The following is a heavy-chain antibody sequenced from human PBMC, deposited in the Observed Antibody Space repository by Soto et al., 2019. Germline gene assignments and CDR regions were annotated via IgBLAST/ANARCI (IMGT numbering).Heavy chain of an antibody. V-gene: IGHV4-59*01. J-gene: IGHJ4*02. Sequence: PSETLSLTCTVSGGSISSYYWSWIRQPPGKGLEWIGYIYYSGSTNYNPSLKSRVTISVDTSKNQFSLKLSSVTAADTAVYYCSRLRVRGVTQGPYYFDYWGQGTLVTVSS. CDR2: IYYSGST. CDR1: GGSISSYY. CDR3: SRLRVRGVTQGPYYFDY. D-gene: IGHD3-10*01.